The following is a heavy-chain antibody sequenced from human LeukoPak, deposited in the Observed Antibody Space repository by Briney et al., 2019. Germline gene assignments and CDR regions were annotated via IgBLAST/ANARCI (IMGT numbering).Heavy chain of an antibody. V-gene: IGHV5-51*01. CDR1: GHSFTSYW. CDR3: ARGRYSYGPFDY. J-gene: IGHJ4*02. CDR2: ICPGDSDT. D-gene: IGHD5-18*01. Sequence: GESLKISCKGSGHSFTSYWIGRVRQMPGKGLEWMGVICPGDSDTRYSPSFQGQVTFSVDKSISTAYVQWSSLKASDTAMYYCARGRYSYGPFDYWGQGTLVTVSS.